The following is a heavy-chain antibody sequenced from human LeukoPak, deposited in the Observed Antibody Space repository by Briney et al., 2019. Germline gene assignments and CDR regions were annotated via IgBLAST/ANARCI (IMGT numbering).Heavy chain of an antibody. CDR2: VRYDGSNK. CDR1: GFTFSSYG. Sequence: PGGSLRLSCAASGFTFSSYGMHWVRQAPGKGLEWVAFVRYDGSNKYYADSVKGRFTISRDNSKNTLYLQMSSLRAEDTAVYYCAKGGYSSSWSTFDYWGQGTLVTVSS. CDR3: AKGGYSSSWSTFDY. V-gene: IGHV3-30*02. D-gene: IGHD6-13*01. J-gene: IGHJ4*02.